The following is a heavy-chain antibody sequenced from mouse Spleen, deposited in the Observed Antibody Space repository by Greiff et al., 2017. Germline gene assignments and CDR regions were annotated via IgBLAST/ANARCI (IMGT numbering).Heavy chain of an antibody. CDR2: IYPRDGST. Sequence: VQLQQSGPELVKPGASVKLSCKASGYTFTSYDINWVKQRPGQGLEWIGWIYPRDGSTKYNQKFKGKATLTVDTSSSTAYMELHSLTSEDSAVYFCARDYDGSSLSYWYFDVWGAGTTVTVSS. CDR3: ARDYDGSSLSYWYFDV. D-gene: IGHD1-1*01. J-gene: IGHJ1*01. CDR1: GYTFTSYD. V-gene: IGHV1-85*01.